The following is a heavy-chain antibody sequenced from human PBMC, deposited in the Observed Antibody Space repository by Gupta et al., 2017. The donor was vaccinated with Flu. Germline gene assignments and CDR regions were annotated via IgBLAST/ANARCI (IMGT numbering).Heavy chain of an antibody. CDR1: GASIASGDYY. V-gene: IGHV4-31*03. D-gene: IGHD4-17*01. CDR3: ARGGAATTVTTGLFDY. Sequence: QVQLQESGPGLVKPSQTLSLTCTVSGASIASGDYYWSWIRPHPGKGLEWIGYIYYSDISGGITYFNPSLESRAAISIDTSENKFSLKVASVTAADTAVYFCARGGAATTVTTGLFDYWGQGSLVTVSS. J-gene: IGHJ4*02. CDR2: IYYSDISGGIT.